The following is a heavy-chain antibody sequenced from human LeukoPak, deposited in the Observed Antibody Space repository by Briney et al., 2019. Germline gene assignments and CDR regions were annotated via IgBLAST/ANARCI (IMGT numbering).Heavy chain of an antibody. D-gene: IGHD3-10*01. J-gene: IGHJ6*03. Sequence: GGSLRLSCEGSGFSFSSYWMTWVRPSPGKGPGWVANIKKDESERYTVDPVKGRFTISRYNAKNSVYLHMNSLRAEDTALYYCARLSAYYYGSFFYYYMDVWGKGTTVTVSS. V-gene: IGHV3-7*01. CDR2: IKKDESER. CDR3: ARLSAYYYGSFFYYYMDV. CDR1: GFSFSSYW.